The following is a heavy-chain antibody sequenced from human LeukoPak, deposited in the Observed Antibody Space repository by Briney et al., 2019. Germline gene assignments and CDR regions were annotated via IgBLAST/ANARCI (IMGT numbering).Heavy chain of an antibody. V-gene: IGHV1-46*01. CDR2: IIPMFDTA. CDR1: GYTFTGYY. CDR3: ARFAVHRRLAVAGQFGLDY. J-gene: IGHJ4*02. D-gene: IGHD6-19*01. Sequence: ASVKVSCKASGYTFTGYYMHWVRQAPGQGLEWMGGIIPMFDTANYAQKFQGRVTMTRDTSTSTVYMELSSLRSGDTAVYYCARFAVHRRLAVAGQFGLDYWGQGTLVTVSS.